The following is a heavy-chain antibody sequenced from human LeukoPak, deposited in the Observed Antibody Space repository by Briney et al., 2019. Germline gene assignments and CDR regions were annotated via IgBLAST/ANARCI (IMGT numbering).Heavy chain of an antibody. CDR2: IYYSGST. CDR1: GGSISSGDYY. V-gene: IGHV4-30-4*01. J-gene: IGHJ6*04. Sequence: KSSETLSLTCTVSGGSISSGDYYWGWIRQPPGKGLEWIGYIYYSGSTNYNPSLQSRVTISVDTSKNQFSLKLSSVTAADTAVYYCARGRGSGSYYYYYYGMDVWGKGTTVTVSS. D-gene: IGHD3-10*01. CDR3: ARGRGSGSYYYYYYGMDV.